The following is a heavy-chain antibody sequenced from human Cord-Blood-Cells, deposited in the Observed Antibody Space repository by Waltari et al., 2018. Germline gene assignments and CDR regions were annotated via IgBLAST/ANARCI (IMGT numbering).Heavy chain of an antibody. CDR3: ARGNCSGGSCSNWFDP. CDR2: INHSGST. CDR1: GGSFSGYY. V-gene: IGHV4-34*01. Sequence: QVQLQQWGAGLLKPSETLSLTCAVYGGSFSGYYWSWIRQPPGKGLECIGEINHSGSTNYNPSLKSRVAIAVDTSKNQFSLKLSSVTAADTAVYYCARGNCSGGSCSNWFDPWGQGTLVTVSS. D-gene: IGHD2-15*01. J-gene: IGHJ5*02.